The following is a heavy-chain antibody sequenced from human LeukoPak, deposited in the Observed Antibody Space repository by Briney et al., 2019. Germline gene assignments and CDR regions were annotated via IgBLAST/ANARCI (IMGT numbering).Heavy chain of an antibody. CDR1: GFTFSNYL. J-gene: IGHJ6*02. CDR3: ARGNYYGMDV. V-gene: IGHV3-74*01. Sequence: PGGSLRLSCAASGFTFSNYLMHWVRQAPGKGLVWVSRLNTDGSSTSYADSVRGRFTISRDNAKNTLYRQMNSLTAEDTAVYYCARGNYYGMDVWGQGTTVTVSS. CDR2: LNTDGSST.